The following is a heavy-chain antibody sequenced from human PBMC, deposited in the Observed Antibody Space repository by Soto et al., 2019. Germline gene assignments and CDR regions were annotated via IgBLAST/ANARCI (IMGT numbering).Heavy chain of an antibody. CDR2: INPNSGGP. Sequence: ASVKVSCKTSGYTFTDYYMHWVRHAPGQGLEWMGWINPNSGGPISAQKFQGRVTMTRDTSISTAYLELSRLRSDDTAVYYCARGGGIVVVPAVISERRLRRKYGMDVWGQGTTVTVSS. J-gene: IGHJ6*02. CDR1: GYTFTDYY. CDR3: ARGGGIVVVPAVISERRLRRKYGMDV. D-gene: IGHD2-2*02. V-gene: IGHV1-2*02.